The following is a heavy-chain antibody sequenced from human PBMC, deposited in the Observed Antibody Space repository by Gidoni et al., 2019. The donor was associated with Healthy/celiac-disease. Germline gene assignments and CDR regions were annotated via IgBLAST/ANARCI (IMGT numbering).Heavy chain of an antibody. CDR2: IYWNDDK. CDR1: GLSLSTSGAG. CDR3: AHRSDYDPRGYFDY. D-gene: IGHD3-16*01. J-gene: IGHJ4*02. V-gene: IGHV2-5*01. Sequence: QITLKESGPRLVKHTQTRTLTYTCSGLSLSTSGAGVRWIRQPTGKALEWLALIYWNDDKRYSPSLKSTLTITKDTSKNQVVLTMTNMDPVDTATYYCAHRSDYDPRGYFDYWGQGTLVTVSS.